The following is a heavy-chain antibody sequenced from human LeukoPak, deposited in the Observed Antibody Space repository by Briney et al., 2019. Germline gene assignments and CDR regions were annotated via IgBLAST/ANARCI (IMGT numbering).Heavy chain of an antibody. D-gene: IGHD5-18*01. J-gene: IGHJ6*02. CDR1: GGSTSSYY. Sequence: KPSETLSLTCTVSGGSTSSYYWSWIRQPAGKGLEWIGRIYTSGSTNYNPSLKSRVTMSVDTSKNQFSLKLSSVTAADTAVYYCARGAMADNYYYYGMDVWGQGTTVTVSS. CDR2: IYTSGST. CDR3: ARGAMADNYYYYGMDV. V-gene: IGHV4-4*07.